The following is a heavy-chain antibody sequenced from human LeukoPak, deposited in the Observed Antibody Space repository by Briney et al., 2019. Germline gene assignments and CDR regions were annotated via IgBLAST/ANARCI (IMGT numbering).Heavy chain of an antibody. CDR1: GFTFSTYA. V-gene: IGHV3-21*01. Sequence: GGSLRLSCAASGFTFSTYAISWVRQAPGKGLEWVSCISSTSNYIFYADSVRGRFTISRDNAKNSLYLQMDSLRAEDTAVYYCANLNLIPGEDYFDYWGQGTLVSVSS. D-gene: IGHD2-21*01. CDR3: ANLNLIPGEDYFDY. J-gene: IGHJ4*02. CDR2: ISSTSNYI.